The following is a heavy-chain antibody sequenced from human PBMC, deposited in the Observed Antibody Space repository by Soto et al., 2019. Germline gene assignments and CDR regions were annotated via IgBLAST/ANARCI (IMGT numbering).Heavy chain of an antibody. CDR2: INHSGST. J-gene: IGHJ5*02. CDR1: CGSFSGYY. D-gene: IGHD3-10*01. Sequence: SETLSLTCAVYCGSFSGYYWSWIRQPPGKGLEWIGEINHSGSTNYNPSLKSRVTISVDTSKNQFSLKLSSVTAADTAVYYCARAYYGRTNWFYPWGQGTLVTVS. V-gene: IGHV4-34*01. CDR3: ARAYYGRTNWFYP.